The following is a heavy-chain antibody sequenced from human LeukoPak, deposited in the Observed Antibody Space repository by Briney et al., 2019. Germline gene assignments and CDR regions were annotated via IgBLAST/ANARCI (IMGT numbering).Heavy chain of an antibody. J-gene: IGHJ4*02. D-gene: IGHD2-15*01. CDR2: ISSSGSNI. V-gene: IGHV3-48*03. Sequence: GGSLRLSCAASGFTFSHYEMKWVRQAPGKGLEWVSYISSSGSNIYYADSVKGRFIISRDNAKNSLYLQMNSLRAEDTAVYYCARGRYCSGGSCRYFDYWGQGTLVTVSS. CDR3: ARGRYCSGGSCRYFDY. CDR1: GFTFSHYE.